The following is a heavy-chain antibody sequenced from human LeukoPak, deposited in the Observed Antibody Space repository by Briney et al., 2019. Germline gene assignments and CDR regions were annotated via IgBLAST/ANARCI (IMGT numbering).Heavy chain of an antibody. V-gene: IGHV3-21*01. Sequence: KAGGSLRLSCAASGFTFSSYNMNWVRQAPGKGLEWVSFISSSSGYIYYADSVKGRFTISRDNAKNSLYLLMNSLRAEDTAVYYCATVIAYRGYMDVWGKGTTVTVSS. CDR2: ISSSSGYI. CDR1: GFTFSSYN. J-gene: IGHJ6*03. CDR3: ATVIAYRGYMDV. D-gene: IGHD6-13*01.